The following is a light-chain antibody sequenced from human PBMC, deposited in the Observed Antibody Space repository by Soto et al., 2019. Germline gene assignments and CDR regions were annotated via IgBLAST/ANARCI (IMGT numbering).Light chain of an antibody. Sequence: QSVLTEPPSVSGAPGQRVTISCTWSSSNIGAGYDVNWYQQLPGTAPKLLIFGDSNRPSGVPDRFSGSKSGTSASLAITGLQADDEADYYCQSYDSRLSGSDVFGAGTKVTVL. J-gene: IGLJ1*01. CDR3: QSYDSRLSGSDV. V-gene: IGLV1-40*01. CDR1: SSNIGAGYD. CDR2: GDS.